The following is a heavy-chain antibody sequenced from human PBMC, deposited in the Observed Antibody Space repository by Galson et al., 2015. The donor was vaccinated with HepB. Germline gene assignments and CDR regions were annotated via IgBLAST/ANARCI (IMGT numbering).Heavy chain of an antibody. Sequence: SLRLSCAASGFTFSSYWMHWVRQAPGKGLVWVSRINSDRSSTSYADSVKGRFTISRDNAKNTLYLQMNSLRAEDTAVYYCARDRGRRGYGYSYYYYGMDVWGQGTTVTVSS. D-gene: IGHD5-18*01. CDR1: GFTFSSYW. CDR3: ARDRGRRGYGYSYYYYGMDV. J-gene: IGHJ6*02. CDR2: INSDRSST. V-gene: IGHV3-74*01.